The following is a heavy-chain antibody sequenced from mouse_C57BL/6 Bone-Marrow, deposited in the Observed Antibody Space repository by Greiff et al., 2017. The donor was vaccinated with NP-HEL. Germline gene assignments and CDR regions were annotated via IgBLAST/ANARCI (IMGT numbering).Heavy chain of an antibody. D-gene: IGHD1-1*01. J-gene: IGHJ1*03. CDR2: INPSSGYT. Sequence: QVQLQQSGAELAKPGASVKLSCKASGYTFTSYWMHWVKQRPGQGLEWIGYINPSSGYTKYNQKFKDKATLTADESSSTAYMQLSSLTYEDSAVYYCARDLITTVVARYFDVWGTGTTVTVSS. CDR3: ARDLITTVVARYFDV. V-gene: IGHV1-7*01. CDR1: GYTFTSYW.